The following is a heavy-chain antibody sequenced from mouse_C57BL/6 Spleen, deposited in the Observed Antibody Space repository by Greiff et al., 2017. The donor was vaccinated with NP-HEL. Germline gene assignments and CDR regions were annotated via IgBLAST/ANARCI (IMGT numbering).Heavy chain of an antibody. CDR1: GFSLTSYG. V-gene: IGHV2-5*01. D-gene: IGHD2-5*01. CDR2: IWRGGST. CDR3: AKNRDYSNPYAMDY. J-gene: IGHJ4*01. Sequence: VMLVESGPGLVQPSQSLSITCTVSGFSLTSYGVHWVRQSPGKGLEWLGVIWRGGSTDYNAAFMSRLSITKDNSKSQVFFKMNSLQADDTAIYYCAKNRDYSNPYAMDYWGQGTSVTVSS.